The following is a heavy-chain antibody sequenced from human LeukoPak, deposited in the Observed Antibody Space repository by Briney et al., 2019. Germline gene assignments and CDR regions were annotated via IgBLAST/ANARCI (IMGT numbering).Heavy chain of an antibody. CDR3: ARVIGFDY. J-gene: IGHJ4*02. CDR2: ISSSGSII. CDR1: GFTFSSYE. V-gene: IGHV3-48*03. D-gene: IGHD2/OR15-2a*01. Sequence: GGSLRLSCAASGFTFSSYEMNWVRQAPRKGLEWVSYISSSGSIIYYADSVKGRFTISRDNAKNSLYLQMNSLRAEDTAVHYCARVIGFDYWGQGTLVTVSS.